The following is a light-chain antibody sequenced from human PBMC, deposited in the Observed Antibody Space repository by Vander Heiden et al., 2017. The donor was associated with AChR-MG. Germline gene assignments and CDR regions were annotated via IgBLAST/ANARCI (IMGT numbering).Light chain of an antibody. Sequence: SYELTQPPSVSVSPGQTASIPCSGDKLGDKYACWYQQKPGQSPVRVIYQDSKRPSGIPWRFSGSNSGNTATLTISGTQAMDEADYYCQAWDSSTGGDVFGTGTKVTVL. CDR3: QAWDSSTGGDV. V-gene: IGLV3-1*01. J-gene: IGLJ1*01. CDR1: KLGDKY. CDR2: QDS.